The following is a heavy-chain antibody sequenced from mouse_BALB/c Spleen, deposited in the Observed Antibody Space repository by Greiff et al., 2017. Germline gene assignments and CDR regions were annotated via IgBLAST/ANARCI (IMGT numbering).Heavy chain of an antibody. Sequence: EVQVVESGAELVKPGASVKLSCTASGFNIKDTYMHWVKQRPEQGLEWIGRIDPANGNTKYDPKFQGKATITADTSSNTAYLQLSSLTSEDTAVYYCARTGNYRAYWGQGTLVTVSA. CDR1: GFNIKDTY. CDR3: ARTGNYRAY. D-gene: IGHD2-1*01. CDR2: IDPANGNT. J-gene: IGHJ3*01. V-gene: IGHV14-3*02.